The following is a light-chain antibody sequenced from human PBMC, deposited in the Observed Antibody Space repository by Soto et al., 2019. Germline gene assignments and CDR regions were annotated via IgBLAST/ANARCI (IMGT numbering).Light chain of an antibody. CDR2: YAS. V-gene: IGKV3-11*01. Sequence: LSLSSGERASLSCRASQSVNSYLAWYQQKPGQAPRLLVYYASNRATGIPARFSGSGSGTDFTLTINSLELEAFEVYCSLHSNNEALGFGGGTKVDIK. J-gene: IGKJ4*01. CDR3: LHSNNEALG. CDR1: QSVNSY.